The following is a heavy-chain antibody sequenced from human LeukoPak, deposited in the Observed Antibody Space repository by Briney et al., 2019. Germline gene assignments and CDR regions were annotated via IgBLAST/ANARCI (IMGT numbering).Heavy chain of an antibody. J-gene: IGHJ4*02. Sequence: SETLSLTCTVSGGSISSGGYYWSWLRQHPGKDLEWIGYIYYSGSTYYNPSLKSRVTISVDTSKNQFSLKLSSVTAADTAVYYCARVKGDYPDYWGQGTLVTVSS. V-gene: IGHV4-31*03. CDR1: GGSISSGGYY. CDR3: ARVKGDYPDY. CDR2: IYYSGST.